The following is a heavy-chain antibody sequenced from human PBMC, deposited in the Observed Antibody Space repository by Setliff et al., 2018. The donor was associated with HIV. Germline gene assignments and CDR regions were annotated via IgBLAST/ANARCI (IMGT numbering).Heavy chain of an antibody. CDR3: ARGMVRGLRWDS. Sequence: SETLSLTCAVYGGSFSGYYWSWIRQSPGKGLEWIGEIIQSGSTNYNPSLKSRVTISVDTSKNQLSLKLSSVTAVDTAVYYCARGMVRGLRWDSWGQRTLVTVSS. CDR2: IIQSGST. J-gene: IGHJ4*02. V-gene: IGHV4-34*01. CDR1: GGSFSGYY. D-gene: IGHD3-10*01.